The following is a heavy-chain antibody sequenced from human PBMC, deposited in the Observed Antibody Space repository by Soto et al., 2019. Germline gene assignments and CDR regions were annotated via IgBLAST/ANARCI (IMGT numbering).Heavy chain of an antibody. CDR3: ARDGDHDYFYGMDI. J-gene: IGHJ6*02. V-gene: IGHV4-59*01. CDR2: IFYNGGA. CDR1: FGPMRGYY. Sequence: LQESVPGLVKASETLSLSCSVSFGPMRGYYWSWIRQPPGKGLEWIANIFYNGGANYNPSLRSRVTISVDKSKNSFSLRLTSVTPAATAVYYCARDGDHDYFYGMDIWGQGTTVTVS. D-gene: IGHD7-27*01.